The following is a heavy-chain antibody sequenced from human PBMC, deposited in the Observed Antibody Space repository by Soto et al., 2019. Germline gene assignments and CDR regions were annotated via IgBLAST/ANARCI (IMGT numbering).Heavy chain of an antibody. CDR3: ARSQGSSTSLEIYYYYYYGMDV. CDR2: IIPISGTA. V-gene: IGHV1-69*01. CDR1: GGTFSSYA. D-gene: IGHD2-2*01. Sequence: QVQLVQSGAEVKKPGSSVKVSCKASGGTFSSYAISWVRQAPGQGLEWMGGIIPISGTANYAQKFQGRVTNTAAESTSTAYMELSSLRSEDTAVYYCARSQGSSTSLEIYYYYYYGMDVWGQGTTVTVSS. J-gene: IGHJ6*02.